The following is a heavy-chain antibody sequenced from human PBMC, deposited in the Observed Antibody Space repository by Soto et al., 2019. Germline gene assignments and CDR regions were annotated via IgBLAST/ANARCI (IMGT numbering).Heavy chain of an antibody. J-gene: IGHJ6*02. Sequence: SETLSLTCAVSGDSISSGYYWAWIRQPPWKGLEWIGSIDHSGTTYYNPSLKSRVTMSVDTSKNKFALKLNSVTAADTAVYYCARDSAAVGTRGELTYYYYDGMDVWGQGTTVTVSS. CDR2: IDHSGTT. CDR1: GDSISSGYY. CDR3: ARDSAAVGTRGELTYYYYDGMDV. D-gene: IGHD6-13*01. V-gene: IGHV4-38-2*02.